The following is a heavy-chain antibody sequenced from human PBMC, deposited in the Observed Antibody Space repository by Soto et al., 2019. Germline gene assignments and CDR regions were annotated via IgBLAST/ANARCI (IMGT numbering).Heavy chain of an antibody. CDR3: ARSQGYRVESQLKYWGYFDS. D-gene: IGHD2-2*01. V-gene: IGHV3-30-3*01. CDR2: ISNDGSDK. J-gene: IGHJ4*02. CDR1: GFTFSSYA. Sequence: QVQLVESGGGVVQPGRSLRLSCAASGFTFSSYAMHWVRQAPGKGLEWVAAISNDGSDKYYADSVKGRFTISRDNSKNTLYLQMNSLRAEDAAAYSCARSQGYRVESQLKYWGYFDSWGQGTLVTVSS.